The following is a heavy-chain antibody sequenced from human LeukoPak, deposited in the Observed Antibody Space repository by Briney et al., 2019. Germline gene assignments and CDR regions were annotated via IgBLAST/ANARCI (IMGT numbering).Heavy chain of an antibody. CDR1: RGTFSSYA. D-gene: IGHD4-17*01. J-gene: IGHJ6*03. V-gene: IGHV1-69*05. CDR2: IIPIFGTA. Sequence: SVKVSCKASRGTFSSYAISWVRQAPGQGLEWMGGIIPIFGTANYAQKFQGRVTITTDESTSTAYMELSSLRSEDTAVYYCARGHGDHDGYYMDVWGKGTTVTVSS. CDR3: ARGHGDHDGYYMDV.